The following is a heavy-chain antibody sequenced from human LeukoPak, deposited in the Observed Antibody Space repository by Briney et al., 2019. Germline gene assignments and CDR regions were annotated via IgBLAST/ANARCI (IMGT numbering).Heavy chain of an antibody. D-gene: IGHD3-10*01. V-gene: IGHV3-74*01. CDR1: GSTLSSYW. CDR2: INGDGSAT. CDR3: ARDLDGSGSYHWFDP. J-gene: IGHJ5*02. Sequence: GSLRLSCAASGSTLSSYWMHWVRQAPEKGLVWVSRINGDGSATTYADSVRGRFTISKDNAKNTLYLQMNSLRAEDTAVYYCARDLDGSGSYHWFDPWGQGTLVTVSS.